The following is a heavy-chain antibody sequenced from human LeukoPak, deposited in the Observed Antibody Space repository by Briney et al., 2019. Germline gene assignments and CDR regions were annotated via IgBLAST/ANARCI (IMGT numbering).Heavy chain of an antibody. D-gene: IGHD4-11*01. Sequence: GGSLRLSCAASGFTFSIYGMHWVRQAPGKGLEWVAVIWYDGSNEYYADSVKGRFTISRDNSKNTLYLQMNSLRAEDTAVYYGAKDSGSYSNYETNWGQGTLVTVSS. CDR1: GFTFSIYG. J-gene: IGHJ4*02. CDR2: IWYDGSNE. V-gene: IGHV3-33*06. CDR3: AKDSGSYSNYETN.